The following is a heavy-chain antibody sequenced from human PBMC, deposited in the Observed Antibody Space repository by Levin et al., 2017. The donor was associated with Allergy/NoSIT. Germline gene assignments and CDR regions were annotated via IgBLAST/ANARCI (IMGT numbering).Heavy chain of an antibody. V-gene: IGHV3-30*18. J-gene: IGHJ4*02. D-gene: IGHD6-13*01. Sequence: GESLKISCAASGFTFSSYGMHWVRQAPGKGLEWVAVISYDGSNKYYADSVKGRFTISRDNSKNTLYLQMNSLRAEDTAVYYCAKPPGRGSSWYYFDYWGQGTLVTVSS. CDR3: AKPPGRGSSWYYFDY. CDR1: GFTFSSYG. CDR2: ISYDGSNK.